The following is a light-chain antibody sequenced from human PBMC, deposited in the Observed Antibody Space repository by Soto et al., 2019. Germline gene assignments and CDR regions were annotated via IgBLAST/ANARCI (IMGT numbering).Light chain of an antibody. CDR1: QSVSSN. Sequence: EIVITQSPATLSVSPGKSATLSCRASQSVSSNLAWYQQKPGQAPRLLIYGASTRAAGIPARFSGSGSGTEFTLNISSLQSEDFAVYYCQQYNNWPKTFGQGTKVEIK. CDR2: GAS. J-gene: IGKJ1*01. CDR3: QQYNNWPKT. V-gene: IGKV3-15*01.